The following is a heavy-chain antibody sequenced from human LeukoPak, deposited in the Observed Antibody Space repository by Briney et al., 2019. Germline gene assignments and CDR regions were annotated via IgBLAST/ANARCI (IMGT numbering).Heavy chain of an antibody. CDR2: IYYSGST. J-gene: IGHJ3*02. CDR3: ARVVASRGMAFDI. V-gene: IGHV4-59*11. D-gene: IGHD2-2*01. Sequence: SETLSLTCTVYGGSISSHYWSWIRQPPGKGLEWIGYIYYSGSTNYNPSLKSRVTISVDTSKNQFSLKLSSVTAADTAVYYCARVVASRGMAFDIWGQGTMVTVSS. CDR1: GGSISSHY.